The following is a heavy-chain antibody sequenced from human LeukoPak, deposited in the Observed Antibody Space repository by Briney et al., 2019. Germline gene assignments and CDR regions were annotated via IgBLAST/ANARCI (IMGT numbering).Heavy chain of an antibody. Sequence: SETLSLTCTVSGGSISSYYWSWIRQPPGKGLEWIGYIYYSGSTNYNPSLKSRVTISVDTSKNQFSLKLSSVTAADTAVYYCARAQDYDFWSGHWDHWGQGTLVTVSS. CDR3: ARAQDYDFWSGHWDH. D-gene: IGHD3-3*01. J-gene: IGHJ4*02. V-gene: IGHV4-59*01. CDR2: IYYSGST. CDR1: GGSISSYY.